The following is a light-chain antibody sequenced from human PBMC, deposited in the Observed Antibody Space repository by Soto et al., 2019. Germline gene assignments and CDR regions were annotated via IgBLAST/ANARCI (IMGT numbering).Light chain of an antibody. CDR1: LSISNW. CDR3: QQYDNYYPWT. Sequence: DIQTTQSPSSLPAYVKDSVTITCLASLSISNWLAWYQQKPGKAPKVLIYRASNLESGVPSRFSGSGSGTEFTLTISSLQPDDFATYYCQQYDNYYPWTFGQGTKVDIK. V-gene: IGKV1-5*03. J-gene: IGKJ1*01. CDR2: RAS.